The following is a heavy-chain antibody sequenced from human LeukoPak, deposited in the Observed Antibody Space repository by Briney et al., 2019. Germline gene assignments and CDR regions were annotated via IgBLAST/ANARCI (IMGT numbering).Heavy chain of an antibody. CDR1: GYTFTSYD. Sequence: GASGKVSCKASGYTFTSYDINWVRQATGQGLEWMGWMNPNSGNTGYEQKFQGRVTMTRNTSISTAYMELSSLRSEDTAVYYCARLHSSGWYGGDAFDIWGQGTMVTVSS. J-gene: IGHJ3*02. D-gene: IGHD6-19*01. CDR3: ARLHSSGWYGGDAFDI. V-gene: IGHV1-8*01. CDR2: MNPNSGNT.